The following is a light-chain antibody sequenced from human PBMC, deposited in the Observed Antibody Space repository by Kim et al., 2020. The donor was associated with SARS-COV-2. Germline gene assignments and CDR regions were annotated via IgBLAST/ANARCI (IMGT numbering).Light chain of an antibody. CDR2: RST. V-gene: IGLV1-47*01. J-gene: IGLJ2*01. CDR3: AAWDDTSRDRL. Sequence: ELTQPPSASGTPGQRVTISCSGGRSNIGSNYVYWYQQLPGTAPKLLIYRSTQRPSGAPDRFSASKSGTSASLAISGLRSGDEAVYYCAAWDDTSRDRLFGGGTQLTVL. CDR1: RSNIGSNY.